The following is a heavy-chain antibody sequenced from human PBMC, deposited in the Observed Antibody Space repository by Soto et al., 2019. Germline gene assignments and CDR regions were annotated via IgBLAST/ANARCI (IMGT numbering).Heavy chain of an antibody. D-gene: IGHD1-26*01. CDR2: IYSGGST. CDR3: GKGRSYYYYYGVDV. Sequence: GGSLRLSCTTSGFTVSSSHMSWVRQAPGKGLDWVPVIYSGGSTYYADAVKGRFTISRDNSKSTLYLQMNSLRAEDTAVYYCGKGRSYYYYYGVDVWGQGTTVTVSS. J-gene: IGHJ6*02. CDR1: GFTVSSSH. V-gene: IGHV3-53*01.